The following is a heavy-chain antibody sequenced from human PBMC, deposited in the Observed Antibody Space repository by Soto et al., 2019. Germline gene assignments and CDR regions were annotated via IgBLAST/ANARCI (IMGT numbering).Heavy chain of an antibody. J-gene: IGHJ4*02. Sequence: GGSLRLSXAASGFTFSSYSMNWVRQAPGKGLEWVSSISSSSSYIYYADSVKGRFTISRDNAKNSLYLQMNSLRAEDTAVYYCARDSLLEIDYWGQGTLVTVSS. CDR1: GFTFSSYS. D-gene: IGHD2-15*01. CDR2: ISSSSSYI. V-gene: IGHV3-21*01. CDR3: ARDSLLEIDY.